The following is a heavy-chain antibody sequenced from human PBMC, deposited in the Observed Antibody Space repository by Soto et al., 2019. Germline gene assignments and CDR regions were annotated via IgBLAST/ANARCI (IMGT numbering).Heavy chain of an antibody. D-gene: IGHD3-3*01. J-gene: IGHJ4*02. V-gene: IGHV3-48*02. Sequence: WGSLRLSCAASGFTYVNYAINFFRQAPWKGLEWVAYISASSSSIYYADSVKGRFTISRDNAKNSLHLQMNSLRDEDTAVYYCTRDFTWSEVYWGQGVQVTVSS. CDR2: ISASSSSI. CDR3: TRDFTWSEVY. CDR1: GFTYVNYA.